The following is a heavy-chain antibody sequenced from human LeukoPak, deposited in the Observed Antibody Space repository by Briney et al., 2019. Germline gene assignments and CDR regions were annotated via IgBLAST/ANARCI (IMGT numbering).Heavy chain of an antibody. CDR3: ARDWSSEYHTSGSKIEGDYYYYYGMDV. CDR2: IIPILGIA. CDR1: GGTFSSYA. Sequence: SVKVSCKASGGTFSSYAISWVRQAPGQGLEWMGRIIPILGIANYAQKFQGRVTITADKSTSTAYMELSSLRSEDTAVYYCARDWSSEYHTSGSKIEGDYYYYYGMDVWGQGTTVTVSS. V-gene: IGHV1-69*04. J-gene: IGHJ6*02. D-gene: IGHD3-10*01.